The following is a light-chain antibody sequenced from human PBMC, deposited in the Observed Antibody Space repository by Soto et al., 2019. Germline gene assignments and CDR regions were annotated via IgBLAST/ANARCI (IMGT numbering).Light chain of an antibody. CDR3: QQYNAWPRT. V-gene: IGKV3-15*01. Sequence: EIVMTQSPATLSVSPGERATLSCRASQSVRSYLAWYHQIPGQAPRLLIYGASTRAIGIPARFSGSGSGTEFTLTISSLQSEDFAVYYCQQYNAWPRTFGQGTKVEIK. CDR1: QSVRSY. J-gene: IGKJ1*01. CDR2: GAS.